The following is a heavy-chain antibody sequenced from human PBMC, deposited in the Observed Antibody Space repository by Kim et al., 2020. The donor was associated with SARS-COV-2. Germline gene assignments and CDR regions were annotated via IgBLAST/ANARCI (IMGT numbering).Heavy chain of an antibody. CDR3: ARINHFGVVRNYYYYGMDV. CDR2: IIPIFGTA. D-gene: IGHD3-3*01. Sequence: SVKVSCKASGGTFSSYAISWVRQAPGQGLEWMGGIIPIFGTANYAQKFQGRVTITADESTSTAYMELSSLRSEDTAVYYCARINHFGVVRNYYYYGMDVWGQGTTVTVSS. V-gene: IGHV1-69*13. J-gene: IGHJ6*02. CDR1: GGTFSSYA.